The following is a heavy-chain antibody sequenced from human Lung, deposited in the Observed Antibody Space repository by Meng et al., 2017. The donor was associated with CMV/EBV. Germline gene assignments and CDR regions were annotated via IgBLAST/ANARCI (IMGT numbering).Heavy chain of an antibody. Sequence: ASVKVSXKAFAYTFTGYYLHWVRQAPGQGLEWMGWINANSGGTNYAQKVQGRVTMTRDTAIGTAYMSLSRLRSDDTAVYYCARGSYYYDSSGPFEPWGQGTXVTVSS. CDR2: INANSGGT. CDR3: ARGSYYYDSSGPFEP. CDR1: AYTFTGYY. J-gene: IGHJ5*02. V-gene: IGHV1-2*02. D-gene: IGHD3-22*01.